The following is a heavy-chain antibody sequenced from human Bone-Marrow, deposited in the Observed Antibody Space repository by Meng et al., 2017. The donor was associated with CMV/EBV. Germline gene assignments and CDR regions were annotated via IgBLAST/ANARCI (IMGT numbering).Heavy chain of an antibody. CDR2: ISAYNGNT. D-gene: IGHD2-2*01. CDR3: ASDVGSSRYQQLSRGGAFDY. Sequence: ASVKVSCKASGYTFTSYGISWVRQAPGQGLEWMGWISAYNGNTNYAQKLQGRVTMTTDTSTSTAYMELRSLRSEDTAVYYCASDVGSSRYQQLSRGGAFDYWGQGTLVTVSS. V-gene: IGHV1-18*01. CDR1: GYTFTSYG. J-gene: IGHJ4*02.